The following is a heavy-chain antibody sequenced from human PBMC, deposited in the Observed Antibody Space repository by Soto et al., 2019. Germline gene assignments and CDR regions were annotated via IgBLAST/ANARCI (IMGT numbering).Heavy chain of an antibody. CDR3: ARVGNWNDGLGS. CDR2: ISYSGST. CDR1: GGSISSGGYY. D-gene: IGHD1-1*01. Sequence: SETLSLTCTVSGGSISSGGYYWSWIRQHPGTGLEWIGHISYSGSTYYNTSLKSRVTISVDTSRNQFSLKLTSVTAADTAVYYCARVGNWNDGLGSWGQGALVTVSS. J-gene: IGHJ5*02. V-gene: IGHV4-31*03.